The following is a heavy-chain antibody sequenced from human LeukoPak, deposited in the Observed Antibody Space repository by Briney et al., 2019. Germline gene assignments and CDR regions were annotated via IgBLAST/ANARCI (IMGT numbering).Heavy chain of an antibody. Sequence: GASVKVSCKASGGTFSSYGISWVRQAPGQGLEWMGWISAYNGNTNYAQKLQGRVTMTTDTSTSTAYMELRSLRSDDTAVYYCARTIAGIVVVTATLDYWGQGTLVTVSS. CDR1: GGTFSSYG. D-gene: IGHD2-21*02. V-gene: IGHV1-18*01. CDR2: ISAYNGNT. CDR3: ARTIAGIVVVTATLDY. J-gene: IGHJ4*02.